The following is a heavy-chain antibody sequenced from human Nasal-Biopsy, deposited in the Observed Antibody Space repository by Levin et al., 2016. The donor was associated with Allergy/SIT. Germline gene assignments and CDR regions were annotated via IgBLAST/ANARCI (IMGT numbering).Heavy chain of an antibody. D-gene: IGHD2-2*02. CDR2: IHDSGNT. CDR1: GDSISRTYYS. J-gene: IGHJ5*02. V-gene: IGHV4-39*01. CDR3: ARHSCSSSGCYNSVARFDP. Sequence: SETLSLTCGVSGDSISRTYYSWAWVRQPPGRGLEWLGIIHDSGNTYYNPSLKSRVTISVDTSKNDVSLKLTSVTAADTAVYYCARHSCSSSGCYNSVARFDPWGQGILVTVSS.